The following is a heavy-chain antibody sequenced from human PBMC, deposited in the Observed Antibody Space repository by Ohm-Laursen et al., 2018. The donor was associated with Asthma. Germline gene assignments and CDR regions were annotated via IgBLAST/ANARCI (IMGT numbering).Heavy chain of an antibody. CDR1: GFTFESYW. V-gene: IGHV3-21*01. J-gene: IGHJ6*02. CDR2: ISSGSSYI. D-gene: IGHD3-16*01. Sequence: SLRLSCAASGFTFESYWMNWVRQAPGKGLEWVSSISSGSSYINYADSVKGRFTISRDNSKNTLYLQMNSLRAEDTAVYYCARDGGNYGMDVWGQGTTVTVSS. CDR3: ARDGGNYGMDV.